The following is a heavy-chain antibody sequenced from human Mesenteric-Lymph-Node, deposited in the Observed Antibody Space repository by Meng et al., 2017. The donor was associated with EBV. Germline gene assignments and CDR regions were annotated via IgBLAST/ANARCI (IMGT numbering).Heavy chain of an antibody. CDR1: VSSLSTSGVG. Sequence: ITLRGSVPTLVKPHQPLTLACTFPVSSLSTSGVGVGWIRQPPGQALEWLALISLNNDKRYSPSLNSRLTITKDTSKNQVGLTMTNMDPVDTGTYYCAYLLYAIIRSWGQGNLVTVSS. V-gene: IGHV2-5*01. CDR3: AYLLYAIIRS. J-gene: IGHJ5*02. D-gene: IGHD5/OR15-5a*01. CDR2: ISLNNDK.